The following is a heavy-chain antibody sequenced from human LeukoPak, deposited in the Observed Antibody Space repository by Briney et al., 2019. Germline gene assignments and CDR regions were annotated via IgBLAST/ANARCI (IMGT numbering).Heavy chain of an antibody. J-gene: IGHJ4*02. V-gene: IGHV3-33*01. CDR2: IQSDGSKQ. CDR1: GFTFSTFG. CDR3: TRSGTYVFDC. D-gene: IGHD1-26*01. Sequence: GGSLRLSCATAGFTFSTFGIHWVRQTPGKGLEWAAAIQSDGSKQYYGDSVKGRFTISRDSSKNTVYLQMNSLRAEDTAVYYCTRSGTYVFDCWGQGTLVTVSS.